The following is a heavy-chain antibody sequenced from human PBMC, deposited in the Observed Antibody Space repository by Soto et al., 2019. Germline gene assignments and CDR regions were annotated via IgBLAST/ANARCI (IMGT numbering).Heavy chain of an antibody. J-gene: IGHJ4*02. Sequence: SVKVSCKASGGTFSSYTISWVRQAPGQGLEWMGRIIPILGIANYAQKFQGRVTITADKSTSTAYMELSSLRSEDTAVYYCAREYRGYDGYFDYWGQGTLVTVSS. D-gene: IGHD5-12*01. CDR3: AREYRGYDGYFDY. CDR2: IIPILGIA. CDR1: GGTFSSYT. V-gene: IGHV1-69*04.